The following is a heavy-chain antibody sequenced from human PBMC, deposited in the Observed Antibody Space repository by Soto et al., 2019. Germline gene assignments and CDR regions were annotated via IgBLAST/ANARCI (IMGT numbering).Heavy chain of an antibody. D-gene: IGHD2-15*01. J-gene: IGHJ5*02. CDR1: GYTFTTSSYG. CDR2: ISVYNGNT. V-gene: IGHV1-18*01. CDR3: ARYCSGATCYHNWFDP. Sequence: QVQLVQSGPEVQKPGASVKVSCKASGYTFTTSSYGITWVRQAPGQGPEWMGWISVYNGNTNYAQKCQGGVTMTPDTSTSTAYLELRSLRSDDTALYYCARYCSGATCYHNWFDPWGQGTLVTVSS.